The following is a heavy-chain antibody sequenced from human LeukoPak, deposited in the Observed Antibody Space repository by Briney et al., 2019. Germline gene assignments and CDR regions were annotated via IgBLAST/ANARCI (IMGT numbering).Heavy chain of an antibody. CDR1: GFTFSSYW. CDR2: IKQDGSEK. V-gene: IGHV3-7*01. D-gene: IGHD6-19*01. Sequence: PGGSLRLSCAASGFTFSSYWMSWVRQAPGKGLEWVANIKQDGSEKYYVDSVKGRFTISRDNAKNSLYLQMNSLRAEDTAVYYCASYSSGWYNWGHCFDYWGQGTLVTVSS. CDR3: ASYSSGWYNWGHCFDY. J-gene: IGHJ4*02.